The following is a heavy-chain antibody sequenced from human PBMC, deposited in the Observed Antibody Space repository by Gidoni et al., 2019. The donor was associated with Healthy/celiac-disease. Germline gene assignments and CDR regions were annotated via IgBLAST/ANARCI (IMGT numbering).Heavy chain of an antibody. V-gene: IGHV4-39*01. Sequence: QLQLQESGPGLAKPSETLSLTCTVSGGSISSSSYYWGWIRQPPGKGLEWIGSIYYSGGTYYNTSLKGRVTISVDPSKNQFSLKLTAVTAADTAVYYCARASSGLDYWGQGTLVTVSS. CDR3: ARASSGLDY. CDR2: IYYSGGT. J-gene: IGHJ4*02. D-gene: IGHD6-25*01. CDR1: GGSISSSSYY.